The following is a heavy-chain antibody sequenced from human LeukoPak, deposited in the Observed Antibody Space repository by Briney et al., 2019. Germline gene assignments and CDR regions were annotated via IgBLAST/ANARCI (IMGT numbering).Heavy chain of an antibody. CDR2: IYTSGST. V-gene: IGHV4-4*07. Sequence: PSETLSLTCTVSGGSISSYYWSWIRQPAGKGLEWIGRIYTSGSTNYNPSLKSRLTMSVDTSKNQFSLKLSSVTAADTAVYYCARDDYYYDSSGYYSNWGQGTLVTVSS. CDR1: GGSISSYY. D-gene: IGHD3-22*01. J-gene: IGHJ4*02. CDR3: ARDDYYYDSSGYYSN.